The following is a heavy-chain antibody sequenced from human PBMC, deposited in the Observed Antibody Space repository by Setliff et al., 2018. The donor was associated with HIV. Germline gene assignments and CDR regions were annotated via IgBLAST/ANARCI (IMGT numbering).Heavy chain of an antibody. CDR3: ARDAAADY. J-gene: IGHJ4*02. CDR1: GFTFSSYS. V-gene: IGHV3-48*01. D-gene: IGHD2-15*01. CDR2: ISSSSSTI. Sequence: PGGSLRLSCAASGFTFSSYSMNWVRQAPGKGLEWVSYISSSSSTIYYADSVRGRFTISRDNAKNSLYLQMRSLRVDDTAVYYCARDAAADYWGPGTLVTVSS.